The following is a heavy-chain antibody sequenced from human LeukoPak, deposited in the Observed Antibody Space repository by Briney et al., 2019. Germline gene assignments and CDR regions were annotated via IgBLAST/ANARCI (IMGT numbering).Heavy chain of an antibody. CDR2: ISGDGVSS. Sequence: PGGSLRISCEASGFMFDDYAMHWVRQVPGRGLEWDSLISGDGVSSFYAASVRGRFTISRDNNNNSLSLQMHSLTAEDTAFYYCAREQFSHTSNYFDNWGQGILVTVSS. D-gene: IGHD5-24*01. V-gene: IGHV3-43*02. CDR1: GFMFDDYA. J-gene: IGHJ4*02. CDR3: AREQFSHTSNYFDN.